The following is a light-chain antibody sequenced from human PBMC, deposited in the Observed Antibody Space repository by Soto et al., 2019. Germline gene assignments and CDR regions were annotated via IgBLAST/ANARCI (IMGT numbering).Light chain of an antibody. Sequence: DIQMTQSPSTLSASVRDTVTITCRPSQSIDIWLAWYQQKPGKAPYLLTYDASNLETGVPSRFSGSGSGTEFTLTISSLQPDDSATYYCQHFVSYSSWTFGQGTTVDI. J-gene: IGKJ1*01. CDR1: QSIDIW. CDR2: DAS. CDR3: QHFVSYSSWT. V-gene: IGKV1-5*01.